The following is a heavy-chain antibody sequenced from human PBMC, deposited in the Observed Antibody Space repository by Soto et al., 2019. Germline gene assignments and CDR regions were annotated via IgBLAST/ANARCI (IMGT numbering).Heavy chain of an antibody. CDR3: ARDCSGGSCYPAGRFPLNNWFDP. Sequence: PSETLSLTCTVSGGSISSYYWSWIRQPAGKGLEWIGRIYTSGSTNYNPSLKSRVTMSVDTSKNQFSLKLSSVTAADTAVYYCARDCSGGSCYPAGRFPLNNWFDPWGQGTLVTVSS. D-gene: IGHD2-15*01. V-gene: IGHV4-4*07. CDR2: IYTSGST. CDR1: GGSISSYY. J-gene: IGHJ5*02.